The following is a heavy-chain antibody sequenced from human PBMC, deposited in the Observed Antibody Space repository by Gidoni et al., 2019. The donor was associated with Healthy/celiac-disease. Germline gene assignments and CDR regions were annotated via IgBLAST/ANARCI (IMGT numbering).Heavy chain of an antibody. CDR2: INHSGST. CDR3: ARVPQTLYLYMDV. J-gene: IGHJ6*03. Sequence: QVQLQQWGAGLLKPSETLSLTCAVYGGSFSGYYWSWIRQPPGKGLEWIGEINHSGSTNYNPSLKSRVTISVDTSKNQFSLKLSSVTAADTAVYYCARVPQTLYLYMDVWGKGTTVTVSS. CDR1: GGSFSGYY. D-gene: IGHD2-8*01. V-gene: IGHV4-34*01.